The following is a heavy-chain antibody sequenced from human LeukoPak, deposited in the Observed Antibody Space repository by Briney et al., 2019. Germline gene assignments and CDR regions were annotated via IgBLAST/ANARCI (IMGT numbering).Heavy chain of an antibody. D-gene: IGHD3-3*01. CDR1: GFTFSSYW. J-gene: IGHJ3*02. CDR2: IKQDGSEK. Sequence: GGSLRLSCAASGFTFSSYWMNWVRQAPGKGLEWVANIKQDGSEKYYVDSVKGRFTISRDNAKNSLYLQMNSLRAEDTAVYYCAKGRYDFWSGSKVDDAFDIWGQGTMVTVSS. CDR3: AKGRYDFWSGSKVDDAFDI. V-gene: IGHV3-7*01.